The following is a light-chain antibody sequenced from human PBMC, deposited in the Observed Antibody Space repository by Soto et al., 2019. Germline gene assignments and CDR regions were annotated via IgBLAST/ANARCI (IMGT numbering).Light chain of an antibody. CDR3: QQIHSTSAYT. CDR2: AAS. J-gene: IGKJ2*01. CDR1: QNIRNY. Sequence: DIQMTQSPSSLSASVGDRVTITCRASQNIRNYLNWYQQRPGKTPNLLVYAASNLRGGVAARFSGSGYGTVNTLTINSLQPEDFATYYCQQIHSTSAYTFGQVTRVDIK. V-gene: IGKV1-39*01.